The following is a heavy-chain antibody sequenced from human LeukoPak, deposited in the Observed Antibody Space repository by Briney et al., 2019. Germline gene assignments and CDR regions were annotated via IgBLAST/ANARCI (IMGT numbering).Heavy chain of an antibody. CDR2: IYPSDSDT. CDR1: GYNFISYW. J-gene: IGHJ4*02. CDR3: ARRIAGSGVDY. V-gene: IGHV5-51*01. Sequence: GESLKIPCKGSGYNFISYWIGWVRQMPGKGLEWMGIIYPSDSDTRYSPSFQGQVTISADKPISTAYLQWRSLKASDSAMYYCARRIAGSGVDYWGQGTLVTVSS. D-gene: IGHD6-13*01.